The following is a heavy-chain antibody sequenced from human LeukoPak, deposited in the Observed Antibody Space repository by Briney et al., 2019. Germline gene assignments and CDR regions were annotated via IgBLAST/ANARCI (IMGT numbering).Heavy chain of an antibody. V-gene: IGHV3-30*18. CDR1: GFTFSSYG. CDR3: AKVPQGVGATDDAFDV. Sequence: GGSLRLSCAASGFTFSSYGMHWVRQAPGKGLEWVAVISYDGSNKYYADSVKGRFTTSRDNSKNTLYLQMNSLRAEDTAVYYCAKVPQGVGATDDAFDVWGQGTMVTVSS. CDR2: ISYDGSNK. D-gene: IGHD1-26*01. J-gene: IGHJ3*01.